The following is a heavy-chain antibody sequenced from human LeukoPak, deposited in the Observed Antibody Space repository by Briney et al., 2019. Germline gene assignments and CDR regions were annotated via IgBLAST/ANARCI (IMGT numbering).Heavy chain of an antibody. D-gene: IGHD3-9*01. V-gene: IGHV1-18*01. Sequence: GASVKVSCKASGYTFTSYGISSVRQAPGQGLEWMGWISAYNGNTNYAQKLQGRVTMTTDTSTSTAYMELRSLRSDDTAVYYCARDINGGYDILTGYYGIDYWGQGTLVTVSS. CDR3: ARDINGGYDILTGYYGIDY. CDR1: GYTFTSYG. J-gene: IGHJ4*02. CDR2: ISAYNGNT.